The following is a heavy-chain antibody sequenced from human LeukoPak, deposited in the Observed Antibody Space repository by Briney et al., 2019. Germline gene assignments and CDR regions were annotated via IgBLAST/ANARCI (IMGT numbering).Heavy chain of an antibody. J-gene: IGHJ5*02. D-gene: IGHD2-2*01. Sequence: PSETLSLTCTVFGASVSNYYWSWIRQPAGKGLEWIGHIFGSESTNCNPSLKSRLNMSVDTSKNQLSLKLNSVTAADTAVYYCARASIEGYCSRTSCYVWLDPWGQGTLVTVCS. CDR1: GASVSNYY. CDR2: IFGSEST. V-gene: IGHV4-4*07. CDR3: ARASIEGYCSRTSCYVWLDP.